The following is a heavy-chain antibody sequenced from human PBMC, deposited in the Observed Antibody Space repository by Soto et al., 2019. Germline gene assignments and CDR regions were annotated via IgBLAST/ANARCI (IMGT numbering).Heavy chain of an antibody. J-gene: IGHJ6*03. Sequence: SETLSLTCAVYGGSFSGYYWIWIRQPPGKGLEWIGEINHSGSTNYNPSLKSRVTISVDTSKNQFSLKLSSVTAADTAVYYCARDYCSGGSCYSSYYMDVWGKGTTVTVSS. CDR2: INHSGST. V-gene: IGHV4-34*01. D-gene: IGHD2-15*01. CDR1: GGSFSGYY. CDR3: ARDYCSGGSCYSSYYMDV.